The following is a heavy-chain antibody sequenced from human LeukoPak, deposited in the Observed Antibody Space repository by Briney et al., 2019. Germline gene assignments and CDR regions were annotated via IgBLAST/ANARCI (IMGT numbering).Heavy chain of an antibody. D-gene: IGHD5-24*01. V-gene: IGHV4-31*03. CDR3: ARDLDGYNRFDY. Sequence: PSQTLSLTCTVSGGSISSGGYYWSWIRQHPGKGLEWIGYIYYSGSTYYNPSLKSRVTISVDTSKNQFSLKLSSVTAADTAVYYCARDLDGYNRFDYWGQGTLVTVSS. CDR2: IYYSGST. CDR1: GGSISSGGYY. J-gene: IGHJ4*02.